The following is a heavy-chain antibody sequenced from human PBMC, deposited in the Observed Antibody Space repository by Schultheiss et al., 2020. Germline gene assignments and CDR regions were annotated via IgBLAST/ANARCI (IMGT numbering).Heavy chain of an antibody. CDR1: GFTFSSYW. CDR3: ARDLQLRLAYYYYMDV. CDR2: IKQDGSEK. Sequence: GGSLRLSCAASGFTFSSYWMSWVRQAPGKGLEWVANIKQDGSEKYYVDSVKGRFTISRDNAKNSLYLQMNSLRAEDTAVYYCARDLQLRLAYYYYMDVWGKGTTVTVSS. D-gene: IGHD3-3*01. J-gene: IGHJ6*03. V-gene: IGHV3-7*03.